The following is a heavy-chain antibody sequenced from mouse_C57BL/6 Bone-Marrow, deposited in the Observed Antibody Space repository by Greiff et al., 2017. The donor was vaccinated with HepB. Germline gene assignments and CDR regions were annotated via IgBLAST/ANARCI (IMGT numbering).Heavy chain of an antibody. V-gene: IGHV3-6*01. CDR1: GYSITSGYY. Sequence: EVHLVESGPGLVKPSQSLSLTCSVTGYSITSGYYWNWIRQFPGNKLEWMGSISYDGSNNYNPSLKNRISITRDTSKNQFFLKLNSVTTEDTATYYCARGPQFITTVVGAMDYWGQGTSVTVSS. D-gene: IGHD1-1*01. CDR2: ISYDGSN. J-gene: IGHJ4*01. CDR3: ARGPQFITTVVGAMDY.